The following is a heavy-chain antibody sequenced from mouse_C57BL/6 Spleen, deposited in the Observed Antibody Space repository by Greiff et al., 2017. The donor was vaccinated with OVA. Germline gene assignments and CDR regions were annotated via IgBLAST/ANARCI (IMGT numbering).Heavy chain of an antibody. CDR3: ARGDYDFLDY. V-gene: IGHV1-63*01. CDR2: IYPGGGYT. CDR1: GYTFTNYW. J-gene: IGHJ2*01. Sequence: QVQLKESGAELVRPGTSVKMSCKASGYTFTNYWIGWAKQRPGHGLEWIGDIYPGGGYTNYNEKFKGKATLTADKSSSTAYMQFSSLTSEDSAIYYCARGDYDFLDYWGQGTTLTVSS. D-gene: IGHD2-4*01.